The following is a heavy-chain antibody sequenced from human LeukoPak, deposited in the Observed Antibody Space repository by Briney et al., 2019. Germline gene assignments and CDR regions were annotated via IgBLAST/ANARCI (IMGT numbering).Heavy chain of an antibody. D-gene: IGHD2-15*01. CDR1: GGSISSGSYY. J-gene: IGHJ5*02. CDR2: IYTSGST. Sequence: SETLSLTCTVSGGSISSGSYYWSWIRQPAGKGLEWIGRIYTSGSTNYNPSLESRVTISVDTSKNQFSLKLSSVTAADTAVYYCARDRTRYCSGGSCYHEGWFDPWGQGTLVTVSS. CDR3: ARDRTRYCSGGSCYHEGWFDP. V-gene: IGHV4-61*02.